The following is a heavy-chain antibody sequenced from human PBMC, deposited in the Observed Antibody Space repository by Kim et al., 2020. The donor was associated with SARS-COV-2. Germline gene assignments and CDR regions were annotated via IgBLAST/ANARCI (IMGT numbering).Heavy chain of an antibody. CDR3: TTRLHSARYCSGGSCCLLDY. CDR2: IKSKTDGGTT. Sequence: GGSLRLSCAASGFTFSNAWMSWVRQAPGKGLEWVGRIKSKTDGGTTDYAAPVKGRFTISRDDSKNTLYLQMNSLKTEDTAVYYCTTRLHSARYCSGGSCCLLDYWRQRTLVTVSS. CDR1: GFTFSNAW. D-gene: IGHD2-15*01. V-gene: IGHV3-15*01. J-gene: IGHJ4*02.